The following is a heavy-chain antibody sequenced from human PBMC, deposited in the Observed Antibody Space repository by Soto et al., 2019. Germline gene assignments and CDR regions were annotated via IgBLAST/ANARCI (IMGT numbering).Heavy chain of an antibody. J-gene: IGHJ4*02. CDR1: RFTVSSNY. CDR2: IYSGGST. D-gene: IGHD3-22*01. CDR3: AREGDSSGYPEYDC. V-gene: IGHV3-53*01. Sequence: PGGSLRLSCAASRFTVSSNYMSCVRQTPRKGLEWVSVIYSGGSTYYADSVKGRFTISRDNSKNTLYLQMNSLRAEDTAVYYCAREGDSSGYPEYDCWGQGALVTVSS.